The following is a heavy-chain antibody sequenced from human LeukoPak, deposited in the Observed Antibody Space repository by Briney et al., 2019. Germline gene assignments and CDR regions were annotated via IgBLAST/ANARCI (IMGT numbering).Heavy chain of an antibody. D-gene: IGHD3-3*01. V-gene: IGHV6-1*01. J-gene: IGHJ3*02. CDR1: GDSVSSNSAA. Sequence: SQTLSVTCAISGDSVSSNSAAWNWIRQSPSRGLEWLGRTYYRSKWYNDYAVSVKSRITINPDTSKNQFSLQLNSVTAADTAVYYCASRLRCFEWFTDAFDIWGQGTMVTVSS. CDR3: ASRLRCFEWFTDAFDI. CDR2: TYYRSKWYN.